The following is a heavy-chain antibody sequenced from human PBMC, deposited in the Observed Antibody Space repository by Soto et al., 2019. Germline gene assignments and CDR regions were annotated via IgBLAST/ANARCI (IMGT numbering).Heavy chain of an antibody. D-gene: IGHD2-2*01. V-gene: IGHV3-23*01. J-gene: IGHJ5*02. CDR2: ISGSGGST. CDR3: AKAGLIWLVPGYCSSTSCIMYNWFDP. Sequence: GGSLRLSCAASGFTFSSYAMSWVHQAPGKGLEWVSAISGSGGSTYYADSVKGRFTISRDNSKNTLYLQMNSLRAEDTAVYYCAKAGLIWLVPGYCSSTSCIMYNWFDPWGQGTLVTVSS. CDR1: GFTFSSYA.